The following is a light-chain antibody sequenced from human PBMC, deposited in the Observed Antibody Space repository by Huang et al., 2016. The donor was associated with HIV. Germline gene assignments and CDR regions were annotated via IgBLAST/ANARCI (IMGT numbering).Light chain of an antibody. CDR3: LQHLSYPPA. CDR2: AAS. Sequence: DIQMTQSPSAMSASVGDRVNITCRANQDINKYLLWFQQKPGKVPKRLIYAASNLPSGVPSRFSGSGSGTEFTLTISDLQPEDFATYYCLQHLSYPPAFGQGTRLDIK. V-gene: IGKV1-17*03. CDR1: QDINKY. J-gene: IGKJ5*01.